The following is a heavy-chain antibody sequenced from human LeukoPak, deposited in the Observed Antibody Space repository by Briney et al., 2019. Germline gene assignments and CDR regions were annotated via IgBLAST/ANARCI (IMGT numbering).Heavy chain of an antibody. D-gene: IGHD6-13*01. Sequence: GESLKISCKGSGYSFTSYWIGWVRQMPGKGLEWMGIIYPGGSDTRYSPSFQGQVTISADKSISTAYLQWSSLKASDTAMYYCATLLRPGIAAAGLYYFDYWGQGTLVTVSS. CDR3: ATLLRPGIAAAGLYYFDY. V-gene: IGHV5-51*01. CDR2: IYPGGSDT. CDR1: GYSFTSYW. J-gene: IGHJ4*02.